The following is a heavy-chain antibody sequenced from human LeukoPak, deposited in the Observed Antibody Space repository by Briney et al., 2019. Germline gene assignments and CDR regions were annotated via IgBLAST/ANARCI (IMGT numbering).Heavy chain of an antibody. Sequence: PGGSLRLSCTASGFTLGDYAMSWFRQAPGKGLEWVGFIRSKAYGGTTEYAASVKGRFTISRDDSKSIAYLQMNSLKTEDTAVYYCTRDISLQGDHGANWVADYWGQGTLVTVSS. V-gene: IGHV3-49*03. CDR2: IRSKAYGGTT. CDR3: TRDISLQGDHGANWVADY. CDR1: GFTLGDYA. D-gene: IGHD4-17*01. J-gene: IGHJ4*02.